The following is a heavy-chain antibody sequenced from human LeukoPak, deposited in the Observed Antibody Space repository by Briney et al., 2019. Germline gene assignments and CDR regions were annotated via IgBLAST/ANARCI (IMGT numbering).Heavy chain of an antibody. Sequence: ASVKVSCKASGYTFTGYYMHWVRQAPGQGLEWMGWINPNSGGTNYAQKFQGRVTMTRDTSISTAYMELSRLRSDDTAVYYCARAELLIAVARYNWFDPWGQGTLVTVSS. CDR3: ARAELLIAVARYNWFDP. CDR1: GYTFTGYY. V-gene: IGHV1-2*02. J-gene: IGHJ5*02. D-gene: IGHD6-19*01. CDR2: INPNSGGT.